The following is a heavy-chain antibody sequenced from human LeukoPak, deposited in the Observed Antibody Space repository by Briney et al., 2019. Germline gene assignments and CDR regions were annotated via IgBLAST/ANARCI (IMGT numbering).Heavy chain of an antibody. CDR1: GGSISSSTSY. D-gene: IGHD3-10*01. Sequence: PSETLSLTCSVSGGSISSSTSYWGWIRQPPGKGLEWIGTVYYSGSTYYNPSLKSRVTISVDTSKNQFSLKLGSVTAADTAVYYCARQTYGSGSYYNLDCWGQGTLVTVS. V-gene: IGHV4-39*01. CDR3: ARQTYGSGSYYNLDC. CDR2: VYYSGST. J-gene: IGHJ4*02.